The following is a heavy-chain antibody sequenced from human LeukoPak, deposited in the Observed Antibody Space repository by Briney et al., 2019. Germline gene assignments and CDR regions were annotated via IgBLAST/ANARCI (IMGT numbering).Heavy chain of an antibody. CDR2: IYTSGST. CDR1: GGSISSYY. Sequence: PSETLSLTCTVSGGSISSYYWSWIRQPAGKGLEWIGRIYTSGSTNYNPSLKSRVTTSVDTSKNQFSLKLSSVTAADTAVYYCAREIGSSWYAVDAFDIWGQGTMVTVSS. V-gene: IGHV4-4*07. CDR3: AREIGSSWYAVDAFDI. J-gene: IGHJ3*02. D-gene: IGHD6-13*01.